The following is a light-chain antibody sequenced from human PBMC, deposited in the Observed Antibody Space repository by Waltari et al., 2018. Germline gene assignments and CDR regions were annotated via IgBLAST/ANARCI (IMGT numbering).Light chain of an antibody. J-gene: IGKJ4*01. CDR3: QQRNSWPLT. V-gene: IGKV3-11*01. Sequence: ETVLTQSPVTLSLSPGQRATLSCRASQTVNTYLAWYQQKPGQAPRLHIYDTSNRATGIPARFSGSGSGTDFTLTISSLEPEDFAVYYCQQRNSWPLTFGGGTKVEIK. CDR2: DTS. CDR1: QTVNTY.